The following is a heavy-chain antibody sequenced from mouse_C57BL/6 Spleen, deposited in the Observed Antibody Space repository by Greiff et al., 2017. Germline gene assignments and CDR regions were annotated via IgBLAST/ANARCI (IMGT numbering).Heavy chain of an antibody. V-gene: IGHV14-2*01. J-gene: IGHJ2*01. CDR2: IDPEDGET. D-gene: IGHD2-5*01. Sequence: EVQLQQSGAELVKPGASVKLSCTASGFNIKDYYMHWVKQRTEQGLEWIGRIDPEDGETTSAPKFQGKATITADTSSNTAYLQLSSLTSEDTAVYYCARWSNYVSFDYWGQGTTLTVSS. CDR1: GFNIKDYY. CDR3: ARWSNYVSFDY.